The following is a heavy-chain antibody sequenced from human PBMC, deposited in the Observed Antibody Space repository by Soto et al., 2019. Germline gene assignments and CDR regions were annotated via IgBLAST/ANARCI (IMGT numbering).Heavy chain of an antibody. V-gene: IGHV3-23*01. J-gene: IGHJ6*02. CDR1: GFTFSSYA. Sequence: LRLSCAASGFTFSSYAMSWVRQAPGKGLEWVSAISGSGGSTYYADSVKGRFTISRDNSKNTLNLQMNSLRAEDTAVYYCAKKQEKRAASSYYYGMDVWGQGTTVTVSS. D-gene: IGHD6-13*01. CDR3: AKKQEKRAASSYYYGMDV. CDR2: ISGSGGST.